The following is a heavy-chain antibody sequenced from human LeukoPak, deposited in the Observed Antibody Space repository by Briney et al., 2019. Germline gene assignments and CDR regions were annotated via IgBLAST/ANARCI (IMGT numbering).Heavy chain of an antibody. CDR3: ARGAGGTLRDYYYYYGMDV. V-gene: IGHV4-61*01. CDR2: IYYSGST. Sequence: SETLSLTCTVSGGSISSGSYYWSWIRQPPGKGLEWIGYIYYSGSTNYNPSLKSRVTISVDTSKNQFSLKLSSVTAADTAVYYCARGAGGTLRDYYYYYGMDVWGQGTTVTVSS. D-gene: IGHD3-16*01. J-gene: IGHJ6*02. CDR1: GGSISSGSYY.